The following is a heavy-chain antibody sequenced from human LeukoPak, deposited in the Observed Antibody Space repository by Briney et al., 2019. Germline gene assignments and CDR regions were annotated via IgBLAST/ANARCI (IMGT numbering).Heavy chain of an antibody. V-gene: IGHV4-59*01. CDR2: IYYSGST. D-gene: IGHD2-2*01. CDR3: ARGGLPAATSPYFDY. J-gene: IGHJ4*02. CDR1: GGSISSYY. Sequence: SETLSLTCTVSGGSISSYYWSWIRQPPGKGLEWIGYIYYSGSTNYNPSLKSRVTISLDTSKNQFSLKLNSVTAADTAVYYCARGGLPAATSPYFDYWGQGTLVTVSS.